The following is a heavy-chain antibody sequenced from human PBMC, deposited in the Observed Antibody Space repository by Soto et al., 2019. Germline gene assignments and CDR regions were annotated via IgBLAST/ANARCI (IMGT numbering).Heavy chain of an antibody. CDR2: IKSKADGETV. CDR3: MTDEAP. CDR1: GFIFSNAW. V-gene: IGHV3-15*01. J-gene: IGHJ4*02. Sequence: EVQLVESGGGLVKPGGSLRVSCVASGFIFSNAWMRWVRQAPGKGLEWVGRIKSKADGETVDYAAPVKGRFTISRDDSRNTLYLQMSSLKTEDTAVYYCMTDEAPWGQGTLVTVSS.